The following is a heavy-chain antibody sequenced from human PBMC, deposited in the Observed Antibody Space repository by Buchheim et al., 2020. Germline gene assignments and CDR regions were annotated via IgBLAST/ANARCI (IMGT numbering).Heavy chain of an antibody. Sequence: QVQLVESGGGVVQPGRSLRLSCPASGFTFSSYGMHWVRQAPGKGLEWVAVIWYDGSNKYYADSVKGRFTISRDNSKNTLYLQMNSLRAEDTAVYYCARDLLLREVRGIDYWGQGTL. D-gene: IGHD3-16*01. V-gene: IGHV3-33*01. CDR3: ARDLLLREVRGIDY. CDR1: GFTFSSYG. CDR2: IWYDGSNK. J-gene: IGHJ4*02.